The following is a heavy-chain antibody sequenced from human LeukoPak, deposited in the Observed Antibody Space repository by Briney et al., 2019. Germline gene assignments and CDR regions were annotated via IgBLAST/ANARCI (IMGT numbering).Heavy chain of an antibody. Sequence: PSETLSLTCTVSGGSISSYYWSWIRQPPGKGLEWIGYIYYSGSTNYNPSLKSRVTISVDTSKNQFSLKLSSVTAADTAVYYCARDTQDPMIPPPGASDLWGRGTLVTVSS. V-gene: IGHV4-59*01. CDR1: GGSISSYY. CDR2: IYYSGST. CDR3: ARDTQDPMIPPPGASDL. J-gene: IGHJ2*01. D-gene: IGHD3-22*01.